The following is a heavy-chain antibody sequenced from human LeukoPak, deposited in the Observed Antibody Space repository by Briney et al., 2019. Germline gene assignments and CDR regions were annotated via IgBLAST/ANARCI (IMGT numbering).Heavy chain of an antibody. Sequence: PGGSLRLSCAASGFTFGDYGMNWVRQVPGKGLEWVSGINWIGGSTGHADSVEGRFTISRDNAKNSLYLQMNSLRAEDTALYYCARDLGYKDYVSAFDIWGRGTMVTVSS. CDR3: ARDLGYKDYVSAFDI. D-gene: IGHD5-24*01. CDR1: GFTFGDYG. V-gene: IGHV3-20*04. J-gene: IGHJ3*02. CDR2: INWIGGST.